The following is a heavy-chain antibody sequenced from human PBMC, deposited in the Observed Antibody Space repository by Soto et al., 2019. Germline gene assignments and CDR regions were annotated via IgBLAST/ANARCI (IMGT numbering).Heavy chain of an antibody. Sequence: EVQLVETGGGLIQPGGSLRLSCAASGFTVSSNYMSWVRQAPGKGLEWVSIIYSGSTTYYADSVKGRFTISRDTSKNTLYLQMNSLSAEETAVYYCARVRGNYDILTGYSLYYFDYWGQGTLVTVSS. CDR3: ARVRGNYDILTGYSLYYFDY. J-gene: IGHJ4*02. CDR1: GFTVSSNY. CDR2: IYSGSTT. D-gene: IGHD3-9*01. V-gene: IGHV3-53*02.